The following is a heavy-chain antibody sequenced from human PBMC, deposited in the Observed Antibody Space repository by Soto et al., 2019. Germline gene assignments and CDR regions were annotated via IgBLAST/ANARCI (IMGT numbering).Heavy chain of an antibody. J-gene: IGHJ5*02. CDR1: GFTFSSYA. CDR2: ISGSGGST. Sequence: LRLSCAASGFTFSSYAMSWVRQAPGKGLEWVSAISGSGGSTYYADSVKGRFTISRDNSKNTLYLQMNSLRAEDTAVYYCAKGYCSSTSCWFEAWGQGTLVTVSS. CDR3: AKGYCSSTSCWFEA. V-gene: IGHV3-23*01. D-gene: IGHD2-2*01.